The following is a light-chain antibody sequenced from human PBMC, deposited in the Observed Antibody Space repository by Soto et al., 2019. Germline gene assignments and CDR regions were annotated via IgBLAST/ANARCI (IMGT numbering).Light chain of an antibody. CDR2: EVS. CDR1: SSDVGAYNY. CDR3: TSYAGSFYV. J-gene: IGLJ1*01. V-gene: IGLV2-8*01. Sequence: QSVLTQPPSASGSPGQSVTISCTGTSSDVGAYNYVSWYQQHPGKAPKLMIYEVSKRPSGVPDRFSGSKSDNTASLTVSGLQAEDEADYYCTSYAGSFYVFGTGTQLTVL.